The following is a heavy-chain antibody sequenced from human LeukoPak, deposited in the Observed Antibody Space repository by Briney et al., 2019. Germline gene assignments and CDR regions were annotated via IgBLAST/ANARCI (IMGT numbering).Heavy chain of an antibody. D-gene: IGHD5-18*01. Sequence: GGSLRLSCAASGFTFSIYAMSWVRQAPGKGLEWVSSISGTGGSTYYADSVKGRFTISRDNSKNTLDLQMNSLRAGDTAVYYCAKTLRGYTFGHAFDIWGQGTMVTASS. CDR2: ISGTGGST. V-gene: IGHV3-23*01. CDR3: AKTLRGYTFGHAFDI. CDR1: GFTFSIYA. J-gene: IGHJ3*02.